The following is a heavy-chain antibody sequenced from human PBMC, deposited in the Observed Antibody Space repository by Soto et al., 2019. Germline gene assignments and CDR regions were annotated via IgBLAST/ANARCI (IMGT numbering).Heavy chain of an antibody. CDR3: ARDSGYRSGTSVNHYVDC. Sequence: RYGEESGFTPGGVWTSWVRQAAGKRLVCVGPRKVDASEKKYVVSVKGRFTMSRDNAKSSLYLQMASLRAEDTAVYYCARDSGYRSGTSVNHYVDCWGHGTLVTVSS. J-gene: IGHJ4*01. CDR2: RKVDASEK. CDR1: GFTPGGVW. D-gene: IGHD3-10*01. V-gene: IGHV3-7*01.